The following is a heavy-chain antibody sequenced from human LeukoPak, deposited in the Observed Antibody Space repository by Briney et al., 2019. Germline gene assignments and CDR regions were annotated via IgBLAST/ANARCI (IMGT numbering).Heavy chain of an antibody. V-gene: IGHV3-48*01. CDR1: GVTFSSYG. Sequence: GGSLRLSCAASGVTFSSYGMSWVRQAPGKGLEWVSYISSSSSTIYYADSVKGRFTISRDNAKNSLYLQMNSLRAEDTAVYYCAREYYYDSSGIIWGQGTLVTVSS. CDR3: AREYYYDSSGII. CDR2: ISSSSSTI. D-gene: IGHD3-22*01. J-gene: IGHJ4*02.